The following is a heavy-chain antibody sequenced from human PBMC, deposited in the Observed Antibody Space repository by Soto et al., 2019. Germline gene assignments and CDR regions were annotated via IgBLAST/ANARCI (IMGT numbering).Heavy chain of an antibody. CDR3: ARGLSEMATTYYFDY. J-gene: IGHJ4*02. CDR2: IIPIFGTA. Sequence: GASVKVSCKASGGTFSSYTISWVRRAPGQGLEWMGGIIPIFGTANYAQKFQGRVTITADKSTSTAYMELSSLRSEDTAVYYCARGLSEMATTYYFDYWGQGTLVTVYS. CDR1: GGTFSSYT. D-gene: IGHD5-12*01. V-gene: IGHV1-69*06.